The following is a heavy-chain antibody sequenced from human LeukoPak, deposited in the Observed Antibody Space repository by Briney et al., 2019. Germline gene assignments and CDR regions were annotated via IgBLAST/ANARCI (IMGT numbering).Heavy chain of an antibody. CDR3: AREGTWIRGWFDP. CDR2: IYYSGST. CDR1: GVSISSYY. Sequence: SETLSLTCTVSGVSISSYYWSWIRQPPGKGLEWIGYIYYSGSTNYNPSLKSRVTISVDTSKNQFSLKLSSVTAADTAVYYCAREGTWIRGWFDPWGQGTLVTVSS. J-gene: IGHJ5*02. D-gene: IGHD5-18*01. V-gene: IGHV4-59*01.